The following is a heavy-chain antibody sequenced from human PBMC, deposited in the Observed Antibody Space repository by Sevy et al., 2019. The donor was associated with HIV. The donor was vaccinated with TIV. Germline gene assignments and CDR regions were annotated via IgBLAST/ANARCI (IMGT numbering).Heavy chain of an antibody. D-gene: IGHD5-18*01. Sequence: GGSLRLSCAASGFTFSGSAMHWLRQASGNGLEWVGRIRSKGNSYATAYAASVKGRFTISRDDSKNTAYLQMNSLKTEDTAVYYCTSLSVDTAMGFDYWGQGTLVTVSS. CDR2: IRSKGNSYAT. CDR1: GFTFSGSA. J-gene: IGHJ4*02. CDR3: TSLSVDTAMGFDY. V-gene: IGHV3-73*01.